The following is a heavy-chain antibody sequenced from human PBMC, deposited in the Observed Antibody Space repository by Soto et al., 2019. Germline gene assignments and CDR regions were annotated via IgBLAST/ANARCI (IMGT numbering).Heavy chain of an antibody. J-gene: IGHJ5*02. Sequence: PSKTLSLTCAVSGGSISSNNWWSWVRQPPGKGLEWIGEIYHSGSTNYNPSLKSRVTMSVDTSKSQISLKLSSVTAADTAVYYCARGSYDILTDYYKGNYFDPWGQGTLVTVSS. V-gene: IGHV4-4*02. CDR2: IYHSGST. CDR3: ARGSYDILTDYYKGNYFDP. CDR1: GGSISSNNW. D-gene: IGHD3-9*01.